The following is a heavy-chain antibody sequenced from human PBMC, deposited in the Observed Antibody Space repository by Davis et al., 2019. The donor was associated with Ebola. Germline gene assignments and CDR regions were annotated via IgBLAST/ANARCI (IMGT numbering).Heavy chain of an antibody. V-gene: IGHV1-18*04. D-gene: IGHD4-17*01. CDR3: ARVPNHDYGAEHVDY. J-gene: IGHJ4*02. CDR1: GYTFTSYG. Sequence: ASVKVSCKASGYTFTSYGISWVRQAPGQGLEWMGWISAYNGNTNYAQKLQGRVTMTTDTSTSTAYMELSSLRSEDTAAYYCARVPNHDYGAEHVDYWGQGTLVTVSS. CDR2: ISAYNGNT.